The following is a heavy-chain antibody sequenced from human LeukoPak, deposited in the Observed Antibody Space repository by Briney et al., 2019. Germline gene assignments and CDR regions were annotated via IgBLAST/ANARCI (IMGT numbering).Heavy chain of an antibody. CDR2: LSAYNGNT. D-gene: IGHD1-7*01. CDR3: ARVQYNWNYIPHGMDV. CDR1: GYTFTSYG. V-gene: IGHV1-18*01. J-gene: IGHJ6*02. Sequence: ASVKVSCKASGYTFTSYGISWVRRAPGQGLEWMGWLSAYNGNTNYAQKLQGRVTMTTDTSTSTAYIELRSLRSDDTAVYYCARVQYNWNYIPHGMDVWGQGTTVTVSS.